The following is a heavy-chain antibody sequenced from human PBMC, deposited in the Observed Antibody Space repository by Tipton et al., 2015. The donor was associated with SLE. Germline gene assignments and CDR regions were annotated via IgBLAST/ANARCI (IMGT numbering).Heavy chain of an antibody. CDR3: ARMLRSMATTNFDF. CDR2: INPIVGTT. J-gene: IGHJ4*02. V-gene: IGHV1-46*01. CDR1: KDTFVRYD. Sequence: QSGPEVKKPGASVKVSCKTSKDTFVRYDMHWVRQAPGQGLEWVGLINPIVGTTTYAQKFQGRVLMGRDTSTSTVYMDLSSLRSDDTAVYFCARMLRSMATTNFDFWGQGTPVTVSP. D-gene: IGHD5-24*01.